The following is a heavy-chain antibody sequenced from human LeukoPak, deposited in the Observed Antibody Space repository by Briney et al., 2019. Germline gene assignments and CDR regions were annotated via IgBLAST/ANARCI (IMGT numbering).Heavy chain of an antibody. CDR2: ISGSGGST. V-gene: IGHV3-23*01. J-gene: IGHJ6*03. CDR3: AKVGTTVTLRPYYYYMDV. Sequence: GGSLRLSCAASGFTFSSYAMSGVGQAPGKGLEWGSAISGSGGSTYYADSVKARFTTSRDNSKNTLYLQMNSLRAEDTAVYYCAKVGTTVTLRPYYYYMDVWGKGTTVTVSS. D-gene: IGHD4-11*01. CDR1: GFTFSSYA.